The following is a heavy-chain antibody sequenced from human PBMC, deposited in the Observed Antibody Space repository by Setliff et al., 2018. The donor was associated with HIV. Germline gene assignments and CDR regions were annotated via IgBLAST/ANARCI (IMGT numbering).Heavy chain of an antibody. CDR3: ARDEGVVAATETYYYTGLDV. J-gene: IGHJ6*02. CDR1: GDSIRNYY. CDR2: YYPSGGT. Sequence: SETLSLTCNVSGDSIRNYYWNWIRQPAGKGLEWIGRYYPSGGTNYNPSLKSRVTLSVDTSKNHFSLRLTSVTAADTAVYYCARDEGVVAATETYYYTGLDVWGQGTTVTVSS. V-gene: IGHV4-4*07. D-gene: IGHD2-15*01.